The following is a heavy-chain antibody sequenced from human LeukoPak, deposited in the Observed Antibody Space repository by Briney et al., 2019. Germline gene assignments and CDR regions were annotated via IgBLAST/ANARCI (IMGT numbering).Heavy chain of an antibody. Sequence: GGSLRLSCAASGFTFSDYGMHWVRQAPGKGLEWVSYISSSGSTIYYADSVKGRFTISRDNAKNSLYLQMNSLRAEDTAVYYCARDDSSGYYPYYYYYGMDVWGQGTTVTVSS. CDR2: ISSSGSTI. J-gene: IGHJ6*02. V-gene: IGHV3-48*04. CDR1: GFTFSDYG. CDR3: ARDDSSGYYPYYYYYGMDV. D-gene: IGHD3-22*01.